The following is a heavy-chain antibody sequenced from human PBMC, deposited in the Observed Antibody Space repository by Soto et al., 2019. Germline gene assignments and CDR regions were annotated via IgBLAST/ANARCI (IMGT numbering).Heavy chain of an antibody. CDR1: GFTFSSYA. Sequence: GGSLRLSCAASGFTFSSYAMSWVRQAPGKGLEWVSAISGSGGSTYYADSVKGRFTISRDNSKNTLYLQMNSLRAEDTAVYYCAKVIGYSSSWYRRAAFDIWGQGTMVTVSS. D-gene: IGHD6-13*01. CDR2: ISGSGGST. J-gene: IGHJ3*02. CDR3: AKVIGYSSSWYRRAAFDI. V-gene: IGHV3-23*01.